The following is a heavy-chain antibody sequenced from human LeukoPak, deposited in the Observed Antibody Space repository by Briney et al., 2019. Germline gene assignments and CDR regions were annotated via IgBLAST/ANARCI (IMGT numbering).Heavy chain of an antibody. CDR1: GYTFTSYG. V-gene: IGHV1-18*01. D-gene: IGHD3-22*01. CDR2: ISAYNGNT. CDR3: ARDILYYYDSSGYDY. J-gene: IGHJ4*02. Sequence: ASVKVSCKASGYTFTSYGISWVRQAPGQGLEWMGWISAYNGNTNYAQKLQGRVTMTTDTSTSTAYMELRSLRSDDTAVYYCARDILYYYDSSGYDYWGQGTLVTVSS.